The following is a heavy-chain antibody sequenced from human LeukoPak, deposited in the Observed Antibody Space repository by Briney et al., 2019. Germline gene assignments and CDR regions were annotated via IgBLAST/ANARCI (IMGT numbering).Heavy chain of an antibody. CDR2: VHNSGNS. CDR3: ARDAAPVRSSWYFDP. Sequence: PSETLSLTCSVSGDSVYSHYWTWIRQPPGQGPEWIGYVHNSGNSLCNPPLKNRVTISLDPSRNQFSLKLHSVTAADTAVYYCARDAAPVRSSWYFDPGGRGILVTVSS. CDR1: GDSVYSHY. V-gene: IGHV4-59*02. J-gene: IGHJ2*01. D-gene: IGHD6-6*01.